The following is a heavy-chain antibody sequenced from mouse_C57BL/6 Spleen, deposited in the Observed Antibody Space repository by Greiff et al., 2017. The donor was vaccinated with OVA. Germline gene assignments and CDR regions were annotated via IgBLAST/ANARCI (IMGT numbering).Heavy chain of an antibody. CDR3: ARGDVDYAMDY. CDR1: GYSFTGYY. Sequence: VQLQQSGPELVKPGASVKISCKASGYSFTGYYMNWVKPSPEKSLEWIGEINPSTGGTTYNQKFKAKATLTVDKSSSTAYMQLKSLTSEDSAVYYCARGDVDYAMDYWGQGTSVTVSS. J-gene: IGHJ4*01. CDR2: INPSTGGT. V-gene: IGHV1-42*01.